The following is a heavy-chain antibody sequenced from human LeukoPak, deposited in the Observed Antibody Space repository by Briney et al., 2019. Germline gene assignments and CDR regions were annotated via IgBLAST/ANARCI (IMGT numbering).Heavy chain of an antibody. CDR3: AKDLSSHYDFWSGYPYYYGMDV. V-gene: IGHV3-53*01. Sequence: GGSLRLSCAASGFTVSSNYMSWVRQAPGKGLEWVSVIYSGGSTYYADSVKGRFTISRDNSKNTLYLQMNSLRAEDTAVYYCAKDLSSHYDFWSGYPYYYGMDVWGQGTTVTVSS. CDR2: IYSGGST. D-gene: IGHD3-3*01. CDR1: GFTVSSNY. J-gene: IGHJ6*02.